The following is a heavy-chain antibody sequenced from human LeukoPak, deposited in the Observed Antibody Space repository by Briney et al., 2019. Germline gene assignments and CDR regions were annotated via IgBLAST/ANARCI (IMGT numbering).Heavy chain of an antibody. D-gene: IGHD6-13*01. CDR1: GGSIRSYY. V-gene: IGHV4-59*01. CDR2: IYYSGST. Sequence: SETLSLTCTVSGGSIRSYYWSWIRQPPGKGLEWIAYIYYSGSTNYNPSLKSRVTISVDTSKNQFSLKLSSVTAADTAVYYCARIYYSNSYDYWYFDLWGRGTLVTVSS. J-gene: IGHJ2*01. CDR3: ARIYYSNSYDYWYFDL.